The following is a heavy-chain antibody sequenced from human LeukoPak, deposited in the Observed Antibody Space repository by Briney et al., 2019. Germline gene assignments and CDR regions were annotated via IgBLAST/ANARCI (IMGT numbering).Heavy chain of an antibody. J-gene: IGHJ4*02. CDR1: GFTFSDYY. V-gene: IGHV3-11*04. CDR3: ARGDIVVVPAAMDY. CDR2: ISSSGSTI. D-gene: IGHD2-2*01. Sequence: GGSLRLSCAASGFTFSDYYMSWIRQAPGKGLEWVSYISSSGSTIYYADSVKGRFTISRDNAKNSLYLQMDSLRAEDTAVYYCARGDIVVVPAAMDYWGQGTLVTVSS.